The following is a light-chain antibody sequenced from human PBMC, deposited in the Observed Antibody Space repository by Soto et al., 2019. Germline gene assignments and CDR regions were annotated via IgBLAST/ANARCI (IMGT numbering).Light chain of an antibody. CDR1: SSDVGGYNY. Sequence: ALTQPASVSGSPGQSITISCTGTSSDVGGYNYVSWYQQHPGKAPRFVIYDVTNRPSGVSNRFSGSKSGNTASLTISGLQAEDEADYYCSSYTTSNTRQVVFGTGTKVNVL. CDR2: DVT. V-gene: IGLV2-14*01. J-gene: IGLJ1*01. CDR3: SSYTTSNTRQVV.